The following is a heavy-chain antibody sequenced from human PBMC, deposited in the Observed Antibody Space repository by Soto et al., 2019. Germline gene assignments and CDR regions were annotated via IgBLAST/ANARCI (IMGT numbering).Heavy chain of an antibody. V-gene: IGHV3-30-3*01. CDR2: VSTDVNNK. D-gene: IGHD1-7*01. CDR1: GFTFSLFT. J-gene: IGHJ6*02. CDR3: ARGNLDV. Sequence: GGSLRLSCAASGFTFSLFTLRWVRQPPGKGLDWVAVVSTDVNNKFYASSVKGRFTISRDNSKNTMYLQMNNLSPEDTAVYYCARGNLDVWGQGTTVTVSS.